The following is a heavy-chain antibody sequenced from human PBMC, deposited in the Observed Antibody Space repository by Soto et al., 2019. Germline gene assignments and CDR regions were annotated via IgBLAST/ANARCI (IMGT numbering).Heavy chain of an antibody. CDR1: GFTFSSYA. J-gene: IGHJ6*02. CDR2: ISYDGSNK. V-gene: IGHV3-30-3*01. CDR3: ARDLAIVVVVAAWVMDV. D-gene: IGHD2-15*01. Sequence: SLRLSCAASGFTFSSYAMHWVRQAPGKGLEWVAVISYDGSNKYYADSVKSRFTISRDNSKNTLYLQMNSLRAEDTAVYYCARDLAIVVVVAAWVMDVWGPGTSLTVSS.